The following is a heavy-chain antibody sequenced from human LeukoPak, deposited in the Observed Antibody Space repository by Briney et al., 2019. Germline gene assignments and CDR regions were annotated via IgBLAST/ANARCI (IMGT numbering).Heavy chain of an antibody. Sequence: GGSLRLSCAASGLTVSDNYMSWVRQAPGKGLEWVSVIYSGGSTSYADSVKGRFTISRDNSKSTLYLQMNSLRPDDTAVYYCARGHSGSYSFDYWGQGTLVTVSS. J-gene: IGHJ4*02. CDR1: GLTVSDNY. V-gene: IGHV3-53*01. CDR2: IYSGGST. CDR3: ARGHSGSYSFDY. D-gene: IGHD1-26*01.